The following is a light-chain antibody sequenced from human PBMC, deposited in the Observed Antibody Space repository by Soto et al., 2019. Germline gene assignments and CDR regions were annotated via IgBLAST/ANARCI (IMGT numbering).Light chain of an antibody. J-gene: IGLJ1*01. Sequence: QAVVTQPPSASGTPGQRVTISCSGSSSNIGSNYVYWYQQLPGTAPKLLIYRNNQRPSGVPDRFSGSKSGTSASLAISGLRSEDEAYYYCAAWDDSLSGSYVFGTGTKVTVL. CDR2: RNN. CDR3: AAWDDSLSGSYV. V-gene: IGLV1-47*01. CDR1: SSNIGSNY.